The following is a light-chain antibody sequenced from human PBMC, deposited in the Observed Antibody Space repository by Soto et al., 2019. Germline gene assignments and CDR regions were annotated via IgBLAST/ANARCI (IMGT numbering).Light chain of an antibody. Sequence: QTVVTQEPSFSVSPGGTVTLTCGLSSGSVSTSYYPSWYQQTPGQAPRALIYNTNTRSSGVPDRFSGSILGNKAALTITGAQADDESDYYSVLYMGGGIWVFGGGTKLTVL. V-gene: IGLV8-61*01. CDR2: NTN. CDR1: SGSVSTSYY. CDR3: VLYMGGGIWV. J-gene: IGLJ3*02.